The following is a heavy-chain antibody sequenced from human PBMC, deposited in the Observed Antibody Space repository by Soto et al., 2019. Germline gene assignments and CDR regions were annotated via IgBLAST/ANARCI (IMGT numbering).Heavy chain of an antibody. CDR2: IYYSGTT. CDR1: GGSVSSGSYY. J-gene: IGHJ6*02. D-gene: IGHD4-4*01. V-gene: IGHV4-61*01. CDR3: ARTYYTTTAWQAHGIDV. Sequence: PSETLSLTCTVSGGSVSSGSYYWTWIRQPPGKGLKWLGYIYYSGTTNYNPPLKTRITISVDTSGNQFSRKPSSVTAAATAVYFCARTYYTTTAWQAHGIDVWGQGTTVSVS.